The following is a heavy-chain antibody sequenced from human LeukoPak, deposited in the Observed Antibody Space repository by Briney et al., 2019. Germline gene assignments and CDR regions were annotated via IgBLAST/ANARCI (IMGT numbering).Heavy chain of an antibody. Sequence: SETLSLTCTVSGGSISSHYWSWIRQPPGKGLEWIGYLYDYGRTKHNPSLNNRLTLSADTSKNQFSLRLSSVTAADTAVYFCATIKRGNIFGYFDFWGQGILVAVSS. V-gene: IGHV4-59*11. CDR1: GGSISSHY. D-gene: IGHD5-18*01. CDR3: ATIKRGNIFGYFDF. J-gene: IGHJ4*02. CDR2: LYDYGRT.